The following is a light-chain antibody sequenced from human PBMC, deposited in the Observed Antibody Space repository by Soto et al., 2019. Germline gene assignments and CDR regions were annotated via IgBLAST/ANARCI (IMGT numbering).Light chain of an antibody. J-gene: IGKJ1*01. CDR1: QRVSYDY. CDR3: QQYGSSGT. V-gene: IGKV3-20*01. Sequence: EMVVARSAGTLSLSPGDRAAIVGGDSQRVSYDYVAWVQQKPGPSPRLLIYSVSSRATGIPDRFSGSGSGTDFPLTISRLEPEDFAMYYCQQYGSSGTCGQGTKVDIK. CDR2: SVS.